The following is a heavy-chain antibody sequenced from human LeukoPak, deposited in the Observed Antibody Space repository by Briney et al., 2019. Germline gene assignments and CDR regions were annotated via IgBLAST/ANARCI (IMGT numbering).Heavy chain of an antibody. V-gene: IGHV3-23*01. CDR3: AKRSYYGSGSYVASY. J-gene: IGHJ4*02. CDR1: GFTFSSYA. D-gene: IGHD3-10*01. Sequence: PGGSLRHSCAASGFTFSSYAMSWVRQAPGKGLEWVSAISGSGGSTYYADSVKGRFTISRDNSKNTLYLQMNSLRAEDTAVYYCAKRSYYGSGSYVASYWGQGTLVTVSS. CDR2: ISGSGGST.